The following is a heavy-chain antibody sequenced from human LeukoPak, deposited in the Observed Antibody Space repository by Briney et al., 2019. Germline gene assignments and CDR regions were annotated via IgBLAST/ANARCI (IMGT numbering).Heavy chain of an antibody. D-gene: IGHD1-1*01. CDR1: GGTFSSYA. J-gene: IGHJ3*01. CDR2: IIPIGDIA. V-gene: IGHV1-69*04. Sequence: SVKVSCKASGGTFSSYAISWGRQAPGQGLEWMGRIIPIGDIAEYAQSFQGRVTMTADKSTTTAYLEVRSLKSEDTALYYCARISDTTRVTAAFDVWGQGTMVTVS. CDR3: ARISDTTRVTAAFDV.